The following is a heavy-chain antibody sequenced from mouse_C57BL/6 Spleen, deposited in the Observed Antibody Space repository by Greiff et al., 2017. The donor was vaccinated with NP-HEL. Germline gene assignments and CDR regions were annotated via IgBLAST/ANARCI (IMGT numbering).Heavy chain of an antibody. CDR3: AREDDYGY. J-gene: IGHJ2*01. Sequence: VQLQQSGPELVKPGASVKISCKASGYTFTDYYMNWVKQSHGKSLEWIGDINPNNGGTSYNQKFKGKATLTVDKSSSTAYMELRSLTSEDSAVYYCAREDDYGYWGQGTTLTVSS. V-gene: IGHV1-26*01. D-gene: IGHD2-4*01. CDR1: GYTFTDYY. CDR2: INPNNGGT.